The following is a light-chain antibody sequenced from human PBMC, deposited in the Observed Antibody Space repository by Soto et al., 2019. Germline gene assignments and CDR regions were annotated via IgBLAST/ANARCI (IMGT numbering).Light chain of an antibody. CDR3: QQYNNWPRT. Sequence: IVMTQSPATLSVYPWERATLSCRASQSVSSNLAWYQQKPGQAPRLLFYGASTRATGIPARFSGSGSGTEFTLTISSLQSEDFAVYYCQQYNNWPRTFGQGTKADI. V-gene: IGKV3-15*01. CDR2: GAS. CDR1: QSVSSN. J-gene: IGKJ1*01.